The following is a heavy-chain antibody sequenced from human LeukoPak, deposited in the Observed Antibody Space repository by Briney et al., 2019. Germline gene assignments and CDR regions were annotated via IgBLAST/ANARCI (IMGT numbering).Heavy chain of an antibody. CDR3: TTDSFYSAT. J-gene: IGHJ4*02. V-gene: IGHV3-15*01. CDR2: IKSKTDGGTT. Sequence: GGSLRLSCAASGFTFSNAWMSWVRQAPGKGLECVGRIKSKTDGGTTDYAAPVKGRFTISRDDSKNTLYLQMDSPKTEDTAVFYCTTDSFYSATWGPGTLVTVSS. CDR1: GFTFSNAW. D-gene: IGHD2-15*01.